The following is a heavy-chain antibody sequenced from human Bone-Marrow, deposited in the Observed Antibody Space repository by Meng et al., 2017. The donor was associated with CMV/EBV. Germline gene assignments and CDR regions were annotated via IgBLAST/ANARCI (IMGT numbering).Heavy chain of an antibody. CDR2: INSDGSST. CDR3: ARYLRFLTRSVGMDV. Sequence: GESLKISCAASGFTFSSYWMHWVRQAPGKGLVWVSRINSDGSSTSYADSVKGRFTISRDNAKNTLYLQMNSLRAEDTAVYYCARYLRFLTRSVGMDVWGQGTMVTVSS. CDR1: GFTFSSYW. D-gene: IGHD3-3*01. J-gene: IGHJ6*02. V-gene: IGHV3-74*01.